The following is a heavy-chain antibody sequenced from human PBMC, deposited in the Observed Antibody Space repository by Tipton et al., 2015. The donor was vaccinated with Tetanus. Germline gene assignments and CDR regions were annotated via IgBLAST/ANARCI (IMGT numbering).Heavy chain of an antibody. CDR2: IYHTGST. V-gene: IGHV4-30-2*06. CDR1: GGLISTGGYS. D-gene: IGHD3-10*01. CDR3: ARGHGSGRNSFQFDS. Sequence: TLSLTCGVSGGLISTGGYSWSWFRQSPGKGLEWIGYIYHTGSTYYNPSLQSRATISVNMSKKHFSLKLSSVTAADTAVYYCARGHGSGRNSFQFDSWGPGSLVSLSS. J-gene: IGHJ4*02.